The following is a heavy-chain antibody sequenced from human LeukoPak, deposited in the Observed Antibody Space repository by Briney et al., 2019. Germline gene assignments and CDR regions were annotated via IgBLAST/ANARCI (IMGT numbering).Heavy chain of an antibody. V-gene: IGHV4-59*08. D-gene: IGHD4-17*01. CDR2: IYYSGST. CDR3: ARRTSDYGDYDRGVSFFDY. CDR1: GGSFSGYY. J-gene: IGHJ4*02. Sequence: SETLSLTCAVYGGSFSGYYWSWIRQPPGKGLEWIGYIYYSGSTNYNPSLKSRVTISVDTSKNQFSLKLSSVTAADTAVYYCARRTSDYGDYDRGVSFFDYWGQGTLVTVSS.